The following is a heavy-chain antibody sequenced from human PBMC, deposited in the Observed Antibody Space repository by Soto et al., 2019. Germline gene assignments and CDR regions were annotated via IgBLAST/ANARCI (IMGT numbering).Heavy chain of an antibody. CDR3: AKDSDFWSGYLRYYYYYYGMDV. CDR2: ISGSGGST. J-gene: IGHJ6*02. V-gene: IGHV3-23*01. Sequence: GGSLRLSCAASGFTFSSYAMSWVRQAPGKGLEWASAISGSGGSTYYADSVKGRFTISRDNSKNTLYLQMNSLRAEDTAVYYCAKDSDFWSGYLRYYYYYYGMDVWGQGTTVTVSS. D-gene: IGHD3-3*01. CDR1: GFTFSSYA.